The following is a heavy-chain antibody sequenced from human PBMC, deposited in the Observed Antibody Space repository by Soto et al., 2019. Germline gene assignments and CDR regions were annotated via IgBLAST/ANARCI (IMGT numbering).Heavy chain of an antibody. CDR2: ISGSGGST. CDR1: GFTFSSYA. J-gene: IGHJ6*03. CDR3: AKSRGYSYGYEADMDV. V-gene: IGHV3-23*01. D-gene: IGHD5-18*01. Sequence: PGGSLRLSCAASGFTFSSYAMSLVRQAPGKGLEWVSAISGSGGSTYYADSVKGRFTISRDNSKNTLYLQMNSLRAEDTAVYYCAKSRGYSYGYEADMDVWGKGTTVTVSS.